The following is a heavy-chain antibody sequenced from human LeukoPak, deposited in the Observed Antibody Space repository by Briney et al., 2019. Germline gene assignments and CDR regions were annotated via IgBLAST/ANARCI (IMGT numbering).Heavy chain of an antibody. CDR1: GYSLTSYW. CDR3: ARHYHYDILTGYTNWFDP. CDR2: IYPGDSDT. Sequence: GESLKISCKGSGYSLTSYWIGWVRQMPGKGLEWMGIIYPGDSDTRYSPSFQGQVTISADKSISTAYLQWSSLKASDTAMYYCARHYHYDILTGYTNWFDPWGQGTLVTVSS. J-gene: IGHJ5*02. V-gene: IGHV5-51*01. D-gene: IGHD3-9*01.